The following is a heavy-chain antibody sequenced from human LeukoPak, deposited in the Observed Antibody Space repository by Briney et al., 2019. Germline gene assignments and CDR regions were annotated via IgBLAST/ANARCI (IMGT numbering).Heavy chain of an antibody. CDR2: ISGSGGST. J-gene: IGHJ4*02. CDR1: GFTFSSYA. D-gene: IGHD3-10*01. CDR3: AKYFFGRPDLDY. V-gene: IGHV3-23*01. Sequence: GGSLRLSCSVSGFTFSSYAMSWVRQAPGKGLEWVSAISGSGGSTYYADSVKGRFTISRDNSKNTLYLQMNSLRAEDTAVYYCAKYFFGRPDLDYWGQGTLVTVSS.